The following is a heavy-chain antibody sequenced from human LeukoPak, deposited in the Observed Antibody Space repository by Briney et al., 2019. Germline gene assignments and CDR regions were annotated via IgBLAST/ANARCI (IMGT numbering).Heavy chain of an antibody. CDR1: VFSFSRYW. CDR3: CRIAAAGFDY. CDR2: IKQDGREK. J-gene: IGHJ4*02. D-gene: IGHD6-13*01. V-gene: IGHV3-7*01. Sequence: GGSLRLSCAASVFSFSRYWMSWVRQAPGKGLEWVANIKQDGREKYYVDSVKGRFTISRDTAKNSLFLQMNSLRAEDTAVYYCCRIAAAGFDYWGQGTLVTVSS.